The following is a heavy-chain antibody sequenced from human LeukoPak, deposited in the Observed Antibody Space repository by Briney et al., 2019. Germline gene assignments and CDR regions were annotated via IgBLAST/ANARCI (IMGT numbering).Heavy chain of an antibody. CDR1: GFTFSSYW. D-gene: IGHD2-2*01. CDR2: IKQDGSEK. Sequence: GGSLRLSCAASGFTFSSYWMSWVRQAPGKGLEWVANIKQDGSEKYYVDSVKGRSTISRDNAKNSLYLQMNSLRAEDTAVYYCAREPIVVVPAATFFDYWGQGTLVTVSS. CDR3: AREPIVVVPAATFFDY. V-gene: IGHV3-7*01. J-gene: IGHJ4*02.